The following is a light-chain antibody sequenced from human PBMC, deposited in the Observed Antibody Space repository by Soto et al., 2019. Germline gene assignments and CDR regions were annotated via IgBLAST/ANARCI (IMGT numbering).Light chain of an antibody. CDR2: EVS. V-gene: IGLV2-14*01. J-gene: IGLJ2*01. CDR1: SSDVGGYNY. Sequence: QSALTQPASVSGSPGQSITISCTGTSSDVGGYNYVSWYQHHPGKAPKLMIYEVSNRPSGVSNRFSGSKSGSTASLTISGLQAEDEADYFCSSYTSSSTPHVVFGGGTKVTVL. CDR3: SSYTSSSTPHVV.